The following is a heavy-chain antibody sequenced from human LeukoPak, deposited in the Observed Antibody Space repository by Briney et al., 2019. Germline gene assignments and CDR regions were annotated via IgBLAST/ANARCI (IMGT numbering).Heavy chain of an antibody. CDR1: GYRFTTDY. V-gene: IGHV5-51*01. CDR3: ARQAYGSHFDAFDI. Sequence: PGESLKISCKAPGYRFTTDYIGWVRQMPGKGLEWMGIIYPDDSETNYSPSFQGQVSMSVDKSITTAYLQWSSLKASDTAIYYCARQAYGSHFDAFDIWGQGTMVTVSS. CDR2: IYPDDSET. J-gene: IGHJ3*02. D-gene: IGHD3-22*01.